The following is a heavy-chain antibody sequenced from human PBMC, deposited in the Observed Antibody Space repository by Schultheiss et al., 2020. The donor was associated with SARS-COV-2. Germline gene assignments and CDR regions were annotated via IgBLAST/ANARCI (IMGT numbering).Heavy chain of an antibody. J-gene: IGHJ4*02. CDR2: INSDGSST. D-gene: IGHD4-17*01. CDR3: TTDSVNDYGEIRY. Sequence: GESLKISCSASGFTFSSYAMHWVRQAPGKGLVWVSRINSDGSSTSYADSVKGRFTISRDNSKNTLYLQMNSLRAEDTAVYYCTTDSVNDYGEIRYWGQGTLVTVSS. CDR1: GFTFSSYA. V-gene: IGHV3-74*01.